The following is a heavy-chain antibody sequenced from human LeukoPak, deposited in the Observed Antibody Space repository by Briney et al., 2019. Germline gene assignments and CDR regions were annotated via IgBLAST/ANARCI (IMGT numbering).Heavy chain of an antibody. V-gene: IGHV3-9*03. J-gene: IGHJ4*02. Sequence: GGSLRLSCVASGFTFGDYAMHWVRLVPGKGLEWVSGISWNSGSIGYADSVKGRFTIPRDNAKNSLYLQMNSLRAEDMALYYCAKETATGHFDYWGQGTLVTVSS. CDR2: ISWNSGSI. D-gene: IGHD6-13*01. CDR3: AKETATGHFDY. CDR1: GFTFGDYA.